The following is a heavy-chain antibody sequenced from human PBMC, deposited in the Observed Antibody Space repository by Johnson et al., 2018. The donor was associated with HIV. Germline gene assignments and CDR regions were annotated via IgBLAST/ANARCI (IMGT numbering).Heavy chain of an antibody. V-gene: IGHV3-20*04. CDR2: INWHGGST. CDR3: ARDGWEQRGETVGDGFDI. J-gene: IGHJ3*02. Sequence: EVQLVESGGGVVRPGGSLRLSCVASGFTFDDYGMTWVRQAPGKGLEWVSGINWHGGSTGYADSVKGRFTISRDNTKNSVYLQMNSLRVEDTAFYYCARDGWEQRGETVGDGFDIWGQGTMVTVSS. CDR1: GFTFDDYG. D-gene: IGHD1-26*01.